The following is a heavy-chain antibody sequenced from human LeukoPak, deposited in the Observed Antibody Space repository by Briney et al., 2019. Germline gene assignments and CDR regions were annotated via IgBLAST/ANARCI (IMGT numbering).Heavy chain of an antibody. D-gene: IGHD4-17*01. V-gene: IGHV4-39*07. J-gene: IGHJ5*02. CDR3: ARGFLTTVTRDFPTPGSHWFDP. Sequence: SETLSLTCTVSGGSISSSRYYWGWIRQPPGKGLEWIGEINHSGSTNYNPSLRSRVTISVDTSKNQFSLKLSSVTAADTAVYYCARGFLTTVTRDFPTPGSHWFDPWGQGTLVTVSS. CDR2: INHSGST. CDR1: GGSISSSRYY.